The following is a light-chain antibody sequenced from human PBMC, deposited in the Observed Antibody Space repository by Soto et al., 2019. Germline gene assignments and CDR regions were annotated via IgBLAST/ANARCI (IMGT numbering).Light chain of an antibody. CDR1: SSDVGGYNF. CDR2: EDS. Sequence: QSARAQPASVSGSPGQSITMSCTGTSSDVGGYNFVSWYQHHPGKAPKLMIYEDSNRPSGVSNRFSGSKSGNTASLTISGLQAEDEADYYCSSYINSSTLVFGGGTKLTVL. J-gene: IGLJ3*02. CDR3: SSYINSSTLV. V-gene: IGLV2-14*01.